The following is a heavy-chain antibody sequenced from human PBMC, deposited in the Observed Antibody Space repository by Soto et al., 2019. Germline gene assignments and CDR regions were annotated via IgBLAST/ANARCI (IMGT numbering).Heavy chain of an antibody. V-gene: IGHV1-2*02. J-gene: IGHJ4*02. CDR3: ATADPLGYCTNGVCYKGGYFDY. D-gene: IGHD2-8*01. CDR2: INPNSGGT. CDR1: GYTFTGYY. Sequence: ASVKVSCKASGYTFTGYYMHWVRQAPGQGLEWMGWINPNSGGTNYAQKFQGRVTMTRDTSISTAYMELSRLRSDDTAVYYCATADPLGYCTNGVCYKGGYFDYWGQGTLVTVSS.